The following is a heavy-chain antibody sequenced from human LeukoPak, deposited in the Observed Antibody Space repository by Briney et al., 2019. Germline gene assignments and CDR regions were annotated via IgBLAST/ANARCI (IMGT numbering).Heavy chain of an antibody. J-gene: IGHJ3*02. V-gene: IGHV3-7*01. CDR2: INQDGSEK. CDR1: RFTFSSYW. CDR3: ARDRWGYDFVWGTTGTGDAFDI. Sequence: GGSLRLSCATSRFTFSSYWMSWLRQAPGKGLEWVANINQDGSEKYYVDSMKGRFIISRDNAKKSLYLQMNSLRAEDTAVYYCARDRWGYDFVWGTTGTGDAFDIWGQGTMVTVSS. D-gene: IGHD3-16*01.